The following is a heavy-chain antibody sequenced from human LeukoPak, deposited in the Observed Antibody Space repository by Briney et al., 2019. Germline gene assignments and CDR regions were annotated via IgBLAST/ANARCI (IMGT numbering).Heavy chain of an antibody. CDR3: ARAHYGSGSSKFDY. Sequence: SETLSLTCTVSGGSISSYYWSWIRQPPGKGLEWIGYIYYSGSTNYNPSLKSRVTISVDTSKNQFSLKLSSVTAADTAVYYCARAHYGSGSSKFDYWGPGTLVTVSS. CDR1: GGSISSYY. D-gene: IGHD3-10*01. J-gene: IGHJ4*02. CDR2: IYYSGST. V-gene: IGHV4-59*01.